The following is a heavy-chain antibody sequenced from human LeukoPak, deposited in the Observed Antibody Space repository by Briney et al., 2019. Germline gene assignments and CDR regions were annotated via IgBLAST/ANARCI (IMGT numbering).Heavy chain of an antibody. D-gene: IGHD6-19*01. CDR3: ARSRGAVAGWSFDI. V-gene: IGHV4-59*12. CDR1: GGSISSYY. J-gene: IGHJ3*02. CDR2: MYHDGYT. Sequence: PSETLSLTCTVSGGSISSYYWSWIRQPPGTGLEWIGEMYHDGYTNYNPSLKSRVTMSVDKSKNHFSLKLTSVTAADTAVYYCARSRGAVAGWSFDIWGQGTVVTVSS.